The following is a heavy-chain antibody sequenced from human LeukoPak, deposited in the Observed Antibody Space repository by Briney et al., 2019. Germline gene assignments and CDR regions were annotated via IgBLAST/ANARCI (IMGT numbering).Heavy chain of an antibody. V-gene: IGHV4-34*01. CDR2: INHSGST. J-gene: IGHJ4*02. CDR3: ARDYCSSTSCLFDY. Sequence: RASETLSLTCAVYGGSFSGYYWSWIRQPPGKGLEWIGEINHSGSTNYNPSLKSRVTISVDTSKNQFSLKLSSVTAADTAVYYCARDYCSSTSCLFDYWGQGTLVTVSS. CDR1: GGSFSGYY. D-gene: IGHD2-2*01.